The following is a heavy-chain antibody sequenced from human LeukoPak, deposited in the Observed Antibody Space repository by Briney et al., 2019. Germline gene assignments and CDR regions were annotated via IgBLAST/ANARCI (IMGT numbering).Heavy chain of an antibody. D-gene: IGHD2-2*01. V-gene: IGHV3-23*01. Sequence: GGSLRLSCAASGFTFSSYAMGWVRQAPGKGLEWVSAISGSGGSTYYADSVKGRFTISRDNSKNTLYLQMNSLRAEDTAVYYCAKEAYCSSTSCYYGPPDYWGQGTLVTVSS. CDR1: GFTFSSYA. CDR2: ISGSGGST. J-gene: IGHJ4*02. CDR3: AKEAYCSSTSCYYGPPDY.